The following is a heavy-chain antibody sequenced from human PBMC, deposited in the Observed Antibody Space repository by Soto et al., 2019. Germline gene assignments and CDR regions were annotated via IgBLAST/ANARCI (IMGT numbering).Heavy chain of an antibody. D-gene: IGHD3-16*02. CDR3: AKGLGELSPESYDS. CDR2: ISYDGSDK. V-gene: IGHV3-30*18. CDR1: GFTFNFYA. Sequence: QVQLVESGGGVVQPGRSLRLSCTASGFTFNFYAMHWVRQAPGKGLEWVAVISYDGSDKYYADSVRGRFTISRDNSKNTLNLQMNSLRADDTAVYYCAKGLGELSPESYDSWGQGTLITVSS. J-gene: IGHJ4*02.